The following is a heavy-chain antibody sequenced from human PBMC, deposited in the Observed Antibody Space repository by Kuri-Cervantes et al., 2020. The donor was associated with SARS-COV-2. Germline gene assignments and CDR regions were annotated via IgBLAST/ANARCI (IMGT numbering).Heavy chain of an antibody. J-gene: IGHJ5*02. Sequence: SVKVSCKASGGTFSSYTISWVRQAPGQGLEWMGGIIPIFGTANYAQKFQGRVTITADKSTSTAYMELSSLRSEDTAVYYCARVHDFWSGYYTSWGQGTLVTVSS. D-gene: IGHD3-3*01. CDR2: IIPIFGTA. CDR1: GGTFSSYT. CDR3: ARVHDFWSGYYTS. V-gene: IGHV1-69*06.